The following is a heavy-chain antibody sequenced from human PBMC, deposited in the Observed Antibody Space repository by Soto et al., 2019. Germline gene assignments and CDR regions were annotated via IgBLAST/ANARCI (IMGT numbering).Heavy chain of an antibody. J-gene: IGHJ5*02. D-gene: IGHD3-3*01. CDR3: AAQDDFWSGGSWFDP. V-gene: IGHV4-39*01. CDR1: GGSISSGSYY. CDR2: LYYNGFT. Sequence: QLHLEESGPGLVKPSETLSLTCTVSGGSISSGSYYWVWIRQPPGKGPEWIGSLYYNGFTYYNPAIQSRLTISVDTSNNQFSLKLTPVTAANTAVYYSAAQDDFWSGGSWFDPWGQGTLVTVSS.